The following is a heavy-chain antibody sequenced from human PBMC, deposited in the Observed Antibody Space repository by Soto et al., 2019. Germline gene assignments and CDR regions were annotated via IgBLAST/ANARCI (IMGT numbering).Heavy chain of an antibody. CDR3: ARRLVHYYGSGNYPGHFDY. D-gene: IGHD3-10*01. Sequence: EVQLVQSGAEVKKPGESLKISCKGSGYSFTSFWIGWVRQMPGKGLEWMGIIYPGDSDTKYSPAFQDQVTISADKSISTAYLQWSSLKASDTAMYYCARRLVHYYGSGNYPGHFDYWGQGTLVTVSS. V-gene: IGHV5-51*03. CDR2: IYPGDSDT. J-gene: IGHJ4*02. CDR1: GYSFTSFW.